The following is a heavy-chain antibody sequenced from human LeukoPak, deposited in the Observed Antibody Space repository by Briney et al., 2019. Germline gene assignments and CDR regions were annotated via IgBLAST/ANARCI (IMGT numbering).Heavy chain of an antibody. Sequence: ASVKVSCKASGYTFTGYYMHWVRQAPGQGLEWMGWINPNSGGTNYAQKFRGRVTMTRDTSISTAYMELSRLRSDDTAVYYCARVIMVRGVRLDYWGQGTLVTVSS. V-gene: IGHV1-2*02. CDR1: GYTFTGYY. CDR3: ARVIMVRGVRLDY. J-gene: IGHJ4*02. CDR2: INPNSGGT. D-gene: IGHD3-10*01.